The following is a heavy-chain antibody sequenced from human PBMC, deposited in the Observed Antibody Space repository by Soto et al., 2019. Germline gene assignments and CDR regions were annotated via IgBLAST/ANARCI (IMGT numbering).Heavy chain of an antibody. J-gene: IGHJ6*03. CDR3: ARYNSGYYYYYYMDV. D-gene: IGHD1-20*01. V-gene: IGHV1-18*01. CDR1: GYTFTSYG. Sequence: ASVKVSCKASGYTFTSYGISWVRQAPGQGLEWMGWISAYNGNTNYAQKLQGRVTMTTDTSTSTAYMELRSLRSDDTAVYYCARYNSGYYYYYYMDVRGKGTTVTVSS. CDR2: ISAYNGNT.